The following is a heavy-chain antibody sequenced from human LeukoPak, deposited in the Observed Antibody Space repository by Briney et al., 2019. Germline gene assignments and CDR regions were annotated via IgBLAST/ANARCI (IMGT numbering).Heavy chain of an antibody. CDR3: ARGTRLRQAVTRGHFDY. J-gene: IGHJ4*02. D-gene: IGHD4-17*01. V-gene: IGHV4-39*07. Sequence: SETLSLTCTVSGGSISSSSYYWGWIRQPPGKGLEWIGSIYYSGSTYYNPSLKSRVTISVDTSKNQFSLKLSSVTAADTAVYYCARGTRLRQAVTRGHFDYWGQGTLVTVSS. CDR1: GGSISSSSYY. CDR2: IYYSGST.